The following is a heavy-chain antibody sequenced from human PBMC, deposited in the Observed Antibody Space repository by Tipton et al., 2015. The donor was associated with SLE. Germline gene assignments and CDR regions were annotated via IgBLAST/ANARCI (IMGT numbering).Heavy chain of an antibody. Sequence: QLVQSGAEVEKPGASVEVSCKASGYTLSDYHLHWVRQAPGQGLEWMGWINRDSGGTTYAQKFQGRVTMTRDTSISTAYMELSRLRSDDTGVYYCARDWMLETGCWGQGTLVTVSS. D-gene: IGHD1-1*01. CDR1: GYTLSDYH. CDR2: INRDSGGT. V-gene: IGHV1-2*02. CDR3: ARDWMLETGC. J-gene: IGHJ4*02.